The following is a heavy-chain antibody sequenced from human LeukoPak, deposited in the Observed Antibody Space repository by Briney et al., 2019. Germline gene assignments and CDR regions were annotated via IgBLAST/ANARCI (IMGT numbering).Heavy chain of an antibody. D-gene: IGHD4-17*01. Sequence: ASVTVSCKASGYTFTSYGISWVRQAPGQGPEWMGWISAYNGDTNYAQNFQGRVTMTRDTSTSTVYMELRSLRSDDTAVYYCAGDDCGDYYFDYWGQGTLVTVSS. CDR2: ISAYNGDT. J-gene: IGHJ4*02. CDR3: AGDDCGDYYFDY. CDR1: GYTFTSYG. V-gene: IGHV1-18*01.